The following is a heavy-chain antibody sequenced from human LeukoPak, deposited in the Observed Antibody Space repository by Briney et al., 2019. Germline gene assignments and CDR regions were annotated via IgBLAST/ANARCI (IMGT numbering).Heavy chain of an antibody. CDR2: IYYSGST. Sequence: SETLSLTCTVSGGSISSGDYYWSWIRQPLGKGLEWIGYIYYSGSTYYNPSLKSRVTISVDTSKNQFSLKLSSVTAADTAVYYCARAGGSSPDYWGQGTLVTVSS. CDR3: ARAGGSSPDY. CDR1: GGSISSGDYY. J-gene: IGHJ4*02. D-gene: IGHD6-13*01. V-gene: IGHV4-30-4*01.